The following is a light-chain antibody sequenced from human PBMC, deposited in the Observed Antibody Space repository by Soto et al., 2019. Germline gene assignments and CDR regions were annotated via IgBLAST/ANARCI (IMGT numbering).Light chain of an antibody. CDR3: HQYGSSPLT. J-gene: IGKJ3*01. Sequence: EIVLTQSPGTLSLPPGERAILTCRASQSVTSSFLAWYQQRPGQAPRLLIYGASTRASGIPDRFSGSGSGTDFTLIISRLAPEDFAMYYCHQYGSSPLTFGPGTKVDIK. V-gene: IGKV3-20*01. CDR1: QSVTSSF. CDR2: GAS.